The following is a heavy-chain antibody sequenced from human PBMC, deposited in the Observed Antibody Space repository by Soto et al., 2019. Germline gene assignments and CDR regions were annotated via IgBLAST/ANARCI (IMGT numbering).Heavy chain of an antibody. Sequence: QVQQQESGPGLVKPSETLSLTCTVSGGSISSYYWSWIRQPPGKGLEWIGYIYYSGRTNYNPSLKSRVTISVDTSKNQFSLKLSSVTAADTAVYYCARGYCSSTSCYIWDNWFDPWGQGTLVTVSS. V-gene: IGHV4-59*01. CDR2: IYYSGRT. J-gene: IGHJ5*02. CDR1: GGSISSYY. CDR3: ARGYCSSTSCYIWDNWFDP. D-gene: IGHD2-2*02.